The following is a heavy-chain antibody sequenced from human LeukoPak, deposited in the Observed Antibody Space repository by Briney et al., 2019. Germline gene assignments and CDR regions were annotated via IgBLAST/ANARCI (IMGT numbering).Heavy chain of an antibody. Sequence: ASVKVSCKASGYTFTSYDINWVRQATGQGLEWMGWMNPNSGNTGYAQKFQGRVTITRNTSMSTAYMELSSLRSEDTAVYYCARVSVLRFLEWLHYYMDVWGKGTTVTVSS. CDR1: GYTFTSYD. CDR2: MNPNSGNT. V-gene: IGHV1-8*03. D-gene: IGHD3-3*01. CDR3: ARVSVLRFLEWLHYYMDV. J-gene: IGHJ6*03.